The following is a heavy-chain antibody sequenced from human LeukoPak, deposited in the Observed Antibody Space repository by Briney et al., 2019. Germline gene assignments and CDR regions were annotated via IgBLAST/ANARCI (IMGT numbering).Heavy chain of an antibody. V-gene: IGHV4-4*07. Sequence: SETLSLTCTVSGGSISSYYWSWIRQPAGKGLEWIGRIYTSGSTNYNPSLKSRVTMSVDTSKNQFSLKLSSVTAADTAMYYCARDYYGSGSYYSHNWFDPWGQGTLVTVSS. J-gene: IGHJ5*02. CDR3: ARDYYGSGSYYSHNWFDP. CDR1: GGSISSYY. CDR2: IYTSGST. D-gene: IGHD3-10*01.